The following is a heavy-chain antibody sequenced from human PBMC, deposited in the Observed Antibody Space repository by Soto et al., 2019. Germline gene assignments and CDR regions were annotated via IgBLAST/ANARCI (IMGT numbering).Heavy chain of an antibody. CDR2: INHSGST. V-gene: IGHV4-34*01. J-gene: IGHJ6*02. Sequence: QVQLQQWGAGLLKPSETLSLTCAVYGGSFSGYYWSWIRQPPGKGLEWIGEINHSGSTNYNPSLKSRVTISVDTSKTQFSLKLSSVTAADTAVYYCARVRAVRYFDWLFPIYGMDVWGQGTTVTVSS. CDR3: ARVRAVRYFDWLFPIYGMDV. D-gene: IGHD3-9*01. CDR1: GGSFSGYY.